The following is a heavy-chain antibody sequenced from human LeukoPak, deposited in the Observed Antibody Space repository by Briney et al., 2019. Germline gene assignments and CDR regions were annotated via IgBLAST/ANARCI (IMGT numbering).Heavy chain of an antibody. V-gene: IGHV3-21*01. CDR2: ISSSSSYI. Sequence: GGSLRLSCAASGFTFSSYSMNWVRQAPGKGLEWVSSISSSSSYIYYADSVKGRFTISRDNAKNSLYLQMNSLRAEDTAVYYCARGTTMARGVLSYWGQGTLVTVSS. J-gene: IGHJ4*02. CDR3: ARGTTMARGVLSY. CDR1: GFTFSSYS. D-gene: IGHD3-10*01.